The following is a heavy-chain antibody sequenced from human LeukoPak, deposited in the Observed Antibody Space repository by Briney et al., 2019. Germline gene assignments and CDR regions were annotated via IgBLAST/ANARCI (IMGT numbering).Heavy chain of an antibody. J-gene: IGHJ6*02. CDR3: AKNIVAPGRVDYQYYAMDE. CDR2: IKQDGSDE. Sequence: GGSLRLSCAASGFNFRGYWMTWVRQAPGKGPQGVASIKQDGSDEYHVDSVKGRFIISRDNAKNSLYLQMNNLRGEDTAVYYCAKNIVAPGRVDYQYYAMDEWGQGTTVTVS. V-gene: IGHV3-7*01. CDR1: GFNFRGYW. D-gene: IGHD6-25*01.